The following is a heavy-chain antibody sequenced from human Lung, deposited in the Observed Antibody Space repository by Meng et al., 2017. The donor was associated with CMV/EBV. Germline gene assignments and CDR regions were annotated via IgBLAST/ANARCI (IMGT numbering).Heavy chain of an antibody. Sequence: GEXXRISCAASGFTLSNYAVSWVRQAPGKGLEWVSVIYSGDSSTHYADSVKGRFTISRDNSKNTLYLQMNSLRAEDTAVYYCAKDHMLSYFDYWGQGTLVTVSS. CDR2: IYSGDSST. CDR3: AKDHMLSYFDY. D-gene: IGHD2-8*01. J-gene: IGHJ4*02. CDR1: GFTLSNYA. V-gene: IGHV3-23*03.